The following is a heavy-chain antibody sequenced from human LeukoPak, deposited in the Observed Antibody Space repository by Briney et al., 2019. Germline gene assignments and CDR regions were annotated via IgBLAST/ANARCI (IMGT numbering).Heavy chain of an antibody. V-gene: IGHV1-3*01. D-gene: IGHD2-15*01. J-gene: IGHJ5*02. CDR2: INAGNGNT. CDR3: ARAWGAATLPGP. Sequence: EASVKVSCKASGYTFTSYAMHWVRQAPGQRLEWMGWINAGNGNTKYSQKFQGRVTITRDTSASTAYMELSSLRSEDTAVYYCARAWGAATLPGPWGQGTLVTVSS. CDR1: GYTFTSYA.